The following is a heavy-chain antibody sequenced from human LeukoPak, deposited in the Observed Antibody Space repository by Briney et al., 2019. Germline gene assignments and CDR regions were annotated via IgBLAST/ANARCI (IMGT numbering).Heavy chain of an antibody. CDR1: GYTFSSYG. CDR2: ISGYNGNT. Sequence: ASVKVSCRASGYTFSSYGISWVRQAPGQGLEWMGWISGYNGNTTYAQKLQGRVTMTTDTSTTTACMELRSLRSDDTAVYYCARGAGYYDSSGHANDYWGQGTLVTVSS. D-gene: IGHD3-22*01. CDR3: ARGAGYYDSSGHANDY. J-gene: IGHJ4*02. V-gene: IGHV1-18*01.